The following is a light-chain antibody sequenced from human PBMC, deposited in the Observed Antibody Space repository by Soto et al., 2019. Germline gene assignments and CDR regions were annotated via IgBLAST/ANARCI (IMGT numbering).Light chain of an antibody. V-gene: IGKV1-5*03. CDR2: KAS. CDR3: QHYNSYPEA. CDR1: QTISSW. Sequence: DILMTQSPSTLSGSVGDRATITCRASQTISSWLAWYQQKPGKAPKLLIYKASTVKSGVPSRFSGSGSGTDFPLTISRLQHDDFAYYYYQHYNSYPEAFGQGTKV. J-gene: IGKJ1*01.